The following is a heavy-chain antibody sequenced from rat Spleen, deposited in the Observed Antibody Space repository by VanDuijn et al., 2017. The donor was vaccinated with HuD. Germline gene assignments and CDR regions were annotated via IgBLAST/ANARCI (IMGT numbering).Heavy chain of an antibody. Sequence: EVQLVESGGGLVQPGRSLKLSCAASGFTFSNYYMAWVRQAPTKGLEWVAPISTGGGNTYYRDSVKGRFTISRDNAKSTLYLQMNSLRSEDTATYYCTRDRDLYNNLHYYVMDAWGQGASVTVSS. V-gene: IGHV5-25*01. CDR3: TRDRDLYNNLHYYVMDA. J-gene: IGHJ4*01. CDR1: GFTFSNYY. D-gene: IGHD1-10*01. CDR2: ISTGGGNT.